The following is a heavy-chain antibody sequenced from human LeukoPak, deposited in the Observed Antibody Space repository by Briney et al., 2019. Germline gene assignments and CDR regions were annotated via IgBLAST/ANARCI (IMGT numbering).Heavy chain of an antibody. CDR1: GFTFSDYY. CDR3: AKDWMYYYDSSGQTNDY. CDR2: ISGSGGST. V-gene: IGHV3-23*01. J-gene: IGHJ4*02. Sequence: GGSLRLSCAASGFTFSDYYMSWVRQAPGKGLEWVSAISGSGGSTYYADSVKGRFTISRDNSKNTLYLQMNSLRAEDTAVYYCAKDWMYYYDSSGQTNDYWGQGTLVTVSS. D-gene: IGHD3-22*01.